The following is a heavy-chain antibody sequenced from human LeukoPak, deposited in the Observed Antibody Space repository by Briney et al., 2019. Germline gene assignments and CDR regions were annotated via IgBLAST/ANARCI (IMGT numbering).Heavy chain of an antibody. J-gene: IGHJ4*02. CDR3: ATTRVCGGVLLRPSCLYFED. Sequence: GGSLRLSCAASGFTFSSYAMSWVRQAPGKGLEWVSGIDYSGGATNYTDSVQGRFTVSRDNSKNTLYLQMNNLRAEDTAVYYCATTRVCGGVLLRPSCLYFEDWGQGALVTVSS. V-gene: IGHV3-23*01. CDR1: GFTFSSYA. CDR2: IDYSGGAT. D-gene: IGHD3-10*01.